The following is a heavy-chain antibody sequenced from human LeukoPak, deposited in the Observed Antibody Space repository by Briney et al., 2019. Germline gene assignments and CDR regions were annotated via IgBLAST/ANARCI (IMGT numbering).Heavy chain of an antibody. CDR1: GFTFSNAW. Sequence: GGSLRLSCAASGFTFSNAWMSWVRQAPGKGLEWVGRIKSKTDGGTTDYAAPVKGRFTISRDDSKNTLYLQMNSLKTEDTAVYYCTTTPNIAAVSSSDYWGQGTLVTVSS. CDR3: TTTPNIAAVSSSDY. D-gene: IGHD6-13*01. CDR2: IKSKTDGGTT. J-gene: IGHJ4*02. V-gene: IGHV3-15*01.